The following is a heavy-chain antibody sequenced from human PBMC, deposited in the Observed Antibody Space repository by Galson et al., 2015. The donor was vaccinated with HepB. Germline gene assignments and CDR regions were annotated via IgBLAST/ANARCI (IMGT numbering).Heavy chain of an antibody. CDR3: ARGGFDYYDSSGYYSGYYFDY. J-gene: IGHJ4*02. CDR1: GGTFSSYT. CDR2: IIPILGIA. V-gene: IGHV1-69*02. D-gene: IGHD3-22*01. Sequence: SVKVSCKASGGTFSSYTISWVRQAPGQGLEWMGRIIPILGIANYAQKFQGRVTITADKSTSTAYMELSSLRSEDTAVYYCARGGFDYYDSSGYYSGYYFDYWGQGTLVTVSS.